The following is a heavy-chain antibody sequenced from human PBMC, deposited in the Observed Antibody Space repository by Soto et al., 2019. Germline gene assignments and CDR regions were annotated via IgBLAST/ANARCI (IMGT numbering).Heavy chain of an antibody. CDR3: ARDSKTYYYDSRGYFDYYYGMDV. J-gene: IGHJ6*02. CDR1: GFTFSSYS. CDR2: ISSSSATI. D-gene: IGHD3-22*01. Sequence: AGGSLRLSCAASGFTFSSYSMNWVRQAPGKGLEWVSYISSSSATIYYADSVKGRFTISRDNAKNSLYLQMNSLRDEDTAVYYCARDSKTYYYDSRGYFDYYYGMDVWGQGTTVTVSS. V-gene: IGHV3-48*02.